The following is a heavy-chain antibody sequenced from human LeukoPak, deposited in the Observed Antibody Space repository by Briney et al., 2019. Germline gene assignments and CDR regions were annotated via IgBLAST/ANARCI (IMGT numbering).Heavy chain of an antibody. J-gene: IGHJ4*02. V-gene: IGHV1-2*02. CDR3: AKVRTPDYYFDY. CDR2: INPNSGGT. CDR1: GYTFTGYY. Sequence: GSVKVSCKASGYTFTGYYMHWVRQAPGQGLEWMGWINPNSGGTNYAQKFQGRVTMTRDTSISTAYMELSRLRSDDTAVYYCAKVRTPDYYFDYWGQGTLVTVSS.